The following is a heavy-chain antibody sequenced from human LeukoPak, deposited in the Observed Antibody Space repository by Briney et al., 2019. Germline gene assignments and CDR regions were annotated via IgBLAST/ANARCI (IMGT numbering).Heavy chain of an antibody. V-gene: IGHV1-2*06. Sequence: ASVKVSCKASGYTFTGYYMHWVRQAPGQGLEWMGRINPNSGGTNYAQKFQGRVTMTRDTSISTACMELSRLRSDDTAVYYCARDSDRYCSSTSCYSYYYYGMDVWGQGTTVTVSS. CDR2: INPNSGGT. CDR3: ARDSDRYCSSTSCYSYYYYGMDV. CDR1: GYTFTGYY. J-gene: IGHJ6*02. D-gene: IGHD2-2*01.